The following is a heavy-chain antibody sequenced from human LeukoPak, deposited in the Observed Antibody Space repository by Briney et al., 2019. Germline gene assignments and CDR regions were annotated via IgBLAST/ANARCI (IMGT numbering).Heavy chain of an antibody. V-gene: IGHV4-59*01. CDR2: ISNSGST. Sequence: MASETLSLTCTVSGGSISSDYWSWIRQPPGKGLEWIGYISNSGSTNYNPSLKSRVTISVDTSKNQLSLKLSSVTAADTAVYYCARDSYGSGYFDYWGQGTLVTVSS. CDR3: ARDSYGSGYFDY. J-gene: IGHJ4*02. CDR1: GGSISSDY. D-gene: IGHD3-10*01.